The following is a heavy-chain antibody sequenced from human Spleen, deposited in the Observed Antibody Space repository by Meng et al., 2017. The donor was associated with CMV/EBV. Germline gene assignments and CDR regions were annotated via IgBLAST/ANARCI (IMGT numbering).Heavy chain of an antibody. Sequence: SETLSLTCTVSGGSVSHSGYYWGWIRQPPGKGLEWIATIYYTGRTYYNPSLKSRVTISVDTSKNQFSLKLSSVTAADTAVYYCARAVAGTLDYWGQGTLVTVSS. D-gene: IGHD6-19*01. CDR2: IYYTGRT. CDR3: ARAVAGTLDY. CDR1: GGSVSHSGYY. J-gene: IGHJ4*02. V-gene: IGHV4-39*07.